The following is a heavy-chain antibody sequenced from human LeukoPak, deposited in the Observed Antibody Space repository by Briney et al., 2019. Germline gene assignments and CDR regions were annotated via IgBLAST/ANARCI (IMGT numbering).Heavy chain of an antibody. D-gene: IGHD6-19*01. Sequence: KPAETLSLTCTVSGGSIRSYYWSWIRQPPGKGLEWIGYIYYSGNTNYNPSLKSRVTISVDTSKNQFSLKLSSVTAADTAVYYCARYSSGWSYHFDYWGQGILVTVSS. CDR2: IYYSGNT. V-gene: IGHV4-59*01. J-gene: IGHJ4*02. CDR3: ARYSSGWSYHFDY. CDR1: GGSIRSYY.